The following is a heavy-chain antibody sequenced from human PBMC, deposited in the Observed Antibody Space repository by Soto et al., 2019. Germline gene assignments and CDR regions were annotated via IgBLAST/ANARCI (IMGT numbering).Heavy chain of an antibody. Sequence: PSETLSLSCSVSGESMTNRNWWTWVRLPPAKGLEWIGDIYHAGSTKYNPSLERRVTISVDTSKNQFALTLTSVTAADTAVYFCARGPPIVGNTTPLDSWGRGTLVTVSS. CDR1: GESMTNRNW. CDR3: ARGPPIVGNTTPLDS. CDR2: IYHAGST. J-gene: IGHJ4*02. V-gene: IGHV4-4*02. D-gene: IGHD1-26*01.